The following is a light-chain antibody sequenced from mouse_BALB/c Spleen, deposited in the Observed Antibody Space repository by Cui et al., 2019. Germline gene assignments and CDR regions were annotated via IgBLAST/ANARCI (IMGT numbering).Light chain of an antibody. V-gene: IGKV4-59*01. J-gene: IGKJ1*01. CDR2: DTS. Sequence: QIVPTQSPAIMSASPGEKVTITCSASSSVSYMHWYQQKSGTSPKRWIYDTSKLASGVPARFSGSGSGTSYSLTISSMEAEDAATYYCQQWSSNPPTFGGGTKLEIK. CDR1: SSVSY. CDR3: QQWSSNPPT.